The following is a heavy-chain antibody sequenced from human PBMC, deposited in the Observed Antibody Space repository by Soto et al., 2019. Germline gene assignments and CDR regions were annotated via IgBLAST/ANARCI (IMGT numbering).Heavy chain of an antibody. D-gene: IGHD2-21*01. CDR3: ASHIRWRRFSCLDA. CDR2: MNPNSGNT. J-gene: IGHJ5*02. Sequence: ASVKVSCKASGYTFTRYDITSVRQATGQGHEWMRWMNPNSGNTGYAQKFQGRVTMTRNTSISTAYMELSSLRSEDTAVYYCASHIRWRRFSCLDARGQASLVTGSS. V-gene: IGHV1-8*01. CDR1: GYTFTRYD.